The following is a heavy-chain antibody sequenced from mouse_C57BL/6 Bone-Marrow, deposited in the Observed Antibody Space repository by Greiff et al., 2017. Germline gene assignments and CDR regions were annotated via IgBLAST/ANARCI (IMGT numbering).Heavy chain of an antibody. CDR2: ISDGGSYT. Sequence: EVQLVESGGGLVKPGGSLKLSCAASGFTFSSYAMSWVRQTPEKRLEWVATISDGGSYTYYPDNVKGRFTISRDNAKNNLYLQMSHLKSEDTAMYYCARERFGWYFDVWGTGTTVTVSS. CDR3: ARERFGWYFDV. V-gene: IGHV5-4*01. J-gene: IGHJ1*03. CDR1: GFTFSSYA.